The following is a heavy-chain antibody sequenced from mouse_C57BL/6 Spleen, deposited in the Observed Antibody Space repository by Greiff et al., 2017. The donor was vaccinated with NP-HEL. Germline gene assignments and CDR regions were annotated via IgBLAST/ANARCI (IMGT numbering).Heavy chain of an antibody. CDR1: GYSITSGYY. D-gene: IGHD2-3*01. CDR3: AIDLWGYDGYPAWFAY. V-gene: IGHV3-6*01. CDR2: ISYDGSN. J-gene: IGHJ3*01. Sequence: VQLKESGPGLVKPSQSLSLTCSVTGYSITSGYYWNWIRQFPGNKLEWMGYISYDGSNNYNPSLKNRISITRDTSKNQFFLKLNSVTTEDTATYYCAIDLWGYDGYPAWFAYWGQGTLVTVSA.